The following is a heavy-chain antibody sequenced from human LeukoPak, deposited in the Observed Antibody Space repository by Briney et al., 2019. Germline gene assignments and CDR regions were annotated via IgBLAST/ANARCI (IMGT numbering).Heavy chain of an antibody. D-gene: IGHD2-15*01. CDR1: GYTLTEVS. CDR3: ATRRPLGYCSGGSCWVKVGYFDY. V-gene: IGHV1-24*01. Sequence: ASVKVSCKVSGYTLTEVSMHWVRQAPGKGLEWMGGFDPEDGETIYAQKFQGRVTMTEDTSTDTAYMELSSLRSEDTAVYYCATRRPLGYCSGGSCWVKVGYFDYWAQGTLVTVSS. J-gene: IGHJ4*02. CDR2: FDPEDGET.